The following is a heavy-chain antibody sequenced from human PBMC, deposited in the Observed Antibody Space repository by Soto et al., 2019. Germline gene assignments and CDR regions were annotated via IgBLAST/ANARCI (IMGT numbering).Heavy chain of an antibody. D-gene: IGHD2-21*02. CDR1: GYTFTIYG. CDR2: ISAYNGNT. CDR3: ARDIVVVTAIPLLDY. Sequence: GASVKVSGKAAGYTFTIYGISWVLQSPLQGLDWMGWISAYNGNTNYAQKLQGRVTMTTDTSTSTAYMELRSLRSDDTAVYYCARDIVVVTAIPLLDYWGQGTLVTVSS. V-gene: IGHV1-18*01. J-gene: IGHJ4*02.